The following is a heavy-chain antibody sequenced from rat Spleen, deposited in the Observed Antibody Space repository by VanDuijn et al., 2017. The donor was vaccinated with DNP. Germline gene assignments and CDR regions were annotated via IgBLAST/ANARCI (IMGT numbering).Heavy chain of an antibody. CDR3: TTHYYSDYYGMEV. Sequence: EVQLVESGGDLVQPGRSLKLSCVASGFRFNNYWMTWIRQVPGKGLEWVASISYDGGSTYYRDSVKGRFTISRDNAKSTLYLQMDSLRSEDTATYYCTTHYYSDYYGMEVWGQGTSVTVSS. CDR2: ISYDGGST. V-gene: IGHV5-31*01. D-gene: IGHD1-1*01. CDR1: GFRFNNYW. J-gene: IGHJ4*01.